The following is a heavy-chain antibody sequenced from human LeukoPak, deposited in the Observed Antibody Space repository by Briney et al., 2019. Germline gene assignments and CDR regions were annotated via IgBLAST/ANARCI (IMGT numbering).Heavy chain of an antibody. CDR3: ARMYYYDSSGNYYLGNWFDP. Sequence: SVKVSCKASGGTFSTYGITWVRQAPGQGLEWMGRIIPILGMANYAQKLQGRVTITADRSTSAAYMELSSLRSEDTAVYYCARMYYYDSSGNYYLGNWFDPWGQGTLVTVSS. V-gene: IGHV1-69*04. D-gene: IGHD3-22*01. J-gene: IGHJ5*02. CDR2: IIPILGMA. CDR1: GGTFSTYG.